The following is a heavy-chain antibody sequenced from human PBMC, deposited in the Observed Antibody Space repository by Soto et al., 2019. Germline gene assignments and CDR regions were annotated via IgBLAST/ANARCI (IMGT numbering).Heavy chain of an antibody. CDR1: GFTFNNAR. CDR3: TSNAAAKVGTLSY. D-gene: IGHD1-26*01. Sequence: PGGSLRLSCAASGFTFNNARMSWVRQAPGKGLDWVGRIDGGKTDFAAPVEGRFTFSRDDSRNTLFLQMNSLKTEDTGVYYCTSNAAAKVGTLSYCGQGTLVTVSS. V-gene: IGHV3-15*01. CDR2: IDGGKT. J-gene: IGHJ4*02.